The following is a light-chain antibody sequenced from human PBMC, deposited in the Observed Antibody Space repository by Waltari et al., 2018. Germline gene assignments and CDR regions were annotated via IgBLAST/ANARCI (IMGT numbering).Light chain of an antibody. Sequence: QSALTQPASVSGSPGQSITISCTGTGRDIGAYDYVSWYQQPPDKVPKVIIYGVSLRPSGFADRFSWSKSGNTASRTIAGLQAEDEGDYYCSSFTTSDTLVIFGGGTKVTVL. J-gene: IGLJ2*01. CDR2: GVS. V-gene: IGLV2-14*03. CDR1: GRDIGAYDY. CDR3: SSFTTSDTLVI.